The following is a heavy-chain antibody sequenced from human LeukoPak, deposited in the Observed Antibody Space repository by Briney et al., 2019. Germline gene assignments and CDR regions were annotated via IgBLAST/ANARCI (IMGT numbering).Heavy chain of an antibody. CDR3: ASSPAYSSSWYAIDT. V-gene: IGHV3-13*01. CDR2: IGTAGDT. CDR1: GVIFSNYG. J-gene: IGHJ5*02. D-gene: IGHD6-13*01. Sequence: GGSLRLSCAASGVIFSNYGMHWVRQAAGKGLEWVSGIGTAGDTYYPGSVKGRFTISRENAKNSLYLHMNSLSAGDTAMYYCASSPAYSSSWYAIDTWGQGTLVTVPS.